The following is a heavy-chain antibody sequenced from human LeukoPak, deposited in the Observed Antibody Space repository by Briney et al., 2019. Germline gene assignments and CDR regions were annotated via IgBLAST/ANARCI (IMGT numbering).Heavy chain of an antibody. D-gene: IGHD6-19*01. V-gene: IGHV4-34*01. CDR2: INHSGST. J-gene: IGHJ4*02. Sequence: PSETLSLTCAVYGGSFSPYYWSWIRQPPGKGLEWIGEINHSGSTNYNPSLKSRVTISVDTSKNQFSLRLSSVTAADTAVYYCAKSFWISGWSVGFDSWGQGTLVTVSS. CDR3: AKSFWISGWSVGFDS. CDR1: GGSFSPYY.